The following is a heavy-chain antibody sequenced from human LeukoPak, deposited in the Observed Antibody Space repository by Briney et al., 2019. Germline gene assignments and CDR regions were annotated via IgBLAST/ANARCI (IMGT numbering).Heavy chain of an antibody. Sequence: ASVKVSCKASGYTFTGYYMHWVRQATGQGLEWMGWINPNSGGTNYAQKFQGRVTMTRDTSISTAYMELSRLRSDDTAVYYCARTPWYCSSTSCYVNWFDPWGQGTLVTVSS. CDR3: ARTPWYCSSTSCYVNWFDP. CDR1: GYTFTGYY. J-gene: IGHJ5*02. D-gene: IGHD2-2*01. V-gene: IGHV1-2*02. CDR2: INPNSGGT.